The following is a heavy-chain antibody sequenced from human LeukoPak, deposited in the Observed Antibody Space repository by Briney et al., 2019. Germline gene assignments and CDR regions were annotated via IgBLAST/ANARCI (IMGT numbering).Heavy chain of an antibody. D-gene: IGHD6-6*01. V-gene: IGHV3-48*03. CDR3: AKGRSSSHYYYYMDI. CDR2: ISSSGSTI. CDR1: GFTFSSYE. Sequence: GGSLRLSCAASGFTFSSYEIHWVRQAPGKGLEWVSYISSSGSTINYADSVKGRFTISRGNAKNSLYLQMNSLRAEDTAVYYCAKGRSSSHYYYYMDIWGKGTTVTVSS. J-gene: IGHJ6*03.